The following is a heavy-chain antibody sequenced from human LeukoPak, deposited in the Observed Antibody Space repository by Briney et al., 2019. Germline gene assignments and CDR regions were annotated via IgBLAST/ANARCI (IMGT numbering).Heavy chain of an antibody. CDR1: GFTFSSYA. CDR3: ARPEQGGWSPPYFDY. J-gene: IGHJ4*02. CDR2: ISYDGSNK. D-gene: IGHD1-14*01. Sequence: GGSLRLSCAASGFTFSSYAMHWVRQAPGKGLEWVAGISYDGSNKYYADSVKGRFTISRDNSKNTLYLQMNRLRAEDTAVYYCARPEQGGWSPPYFDYWGQGTLVTVSS. V-gene: IGHV3-30-3*01.